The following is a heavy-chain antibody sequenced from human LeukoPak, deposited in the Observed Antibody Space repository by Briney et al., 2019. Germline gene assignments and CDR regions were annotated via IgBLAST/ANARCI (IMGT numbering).Heavy chain of an antibody. J-gene: IGHJ3*02. CDR2: IYYSGST. D-gene: IGHD2-2*01. CDR1: GGSISSSSYY. CDR3: ASSPEGGYCSSTSCYGAFDI. Sequence: SETLSLTCTVSGGSISSSSYYWGWIRQPPGKGLEWIGSIYYSGSTYYSPSLKSRVTISVDTSKNQFSLKLSSVTAADTAVYYCASSPEGGYCSSTSCYGAFDIWGQGTMVTVSS. V-gene: IGHV4-39*01.